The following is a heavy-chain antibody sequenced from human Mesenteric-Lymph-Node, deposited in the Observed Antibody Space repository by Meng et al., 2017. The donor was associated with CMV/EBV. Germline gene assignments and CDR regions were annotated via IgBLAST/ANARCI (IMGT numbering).Heavy chain of an antibody. Sequence: SETLSLTCTVSDGSVSSGTYFWSWIRQPPGKGLEWIGYMFYSGGTNYNPSLKSRVTISVDTSKNQFSLKLSSVTAADTAVYYCAKQGSSFDYWGQGTLVTVSS. V-gene: IGHV4-61*01. D-gene: IGHD6-6*01. CDR1: DGSVSSGTYF. CDR2: MFYSGGT. CDR3: AKQGSSFDY. J-gene: IGHJ4*02.